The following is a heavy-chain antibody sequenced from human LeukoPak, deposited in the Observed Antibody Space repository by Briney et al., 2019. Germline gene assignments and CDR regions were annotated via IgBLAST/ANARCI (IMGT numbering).Heavy chain of an antibody. CDR2: IMYDGSSK. Sequence: GGSLTLSCAASGFTLKAYAMHWVRQAPGKGREWVAFIMYDGSSKSIGDSVKGRFSISRDNPRNTLYLEMNSLRVEDTAVYYCAKGFRLNDFSFESWGQGTLVTVSS. V-gene: IGHV3-30*02. J-gene: IGHJ4*02. CDR3: AKGFRLNDFSFES. D-gene: IGHD2-21*02. CDR1: GFTLKAYA.